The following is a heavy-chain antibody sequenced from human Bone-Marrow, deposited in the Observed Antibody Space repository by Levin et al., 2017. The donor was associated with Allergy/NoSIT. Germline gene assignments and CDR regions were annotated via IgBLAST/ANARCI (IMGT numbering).Heavy chain of an antibody. CDR1: GDTFSIYS. D-gene: IGHD2-21*02. V-gene: IGHV1-69*13. CDR2: INSLFRTA. J-gene: IGHJ4*02. Sequence: SVKVSCKASGDTFSIYSVNWVRQAPGQGPEWMGGINSLFRTAEYAQRFHDRLTILADESSRTTYMELSSLRSDDTAIYYCAKRANCGGDCFAFDSWGQGALVIVSS. CDR3: AKRANCGGDCFAFDS.